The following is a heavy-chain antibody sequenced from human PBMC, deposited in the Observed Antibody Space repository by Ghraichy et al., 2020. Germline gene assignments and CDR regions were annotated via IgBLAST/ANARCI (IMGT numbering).Heavy chain of an antibody. V-gene: IGHV1-2*02. CDR3: ARDLELRLSTVTASRVGYYYYYGMDV. J-gene: IGHJ6*02. Sequence: ASVKVSCKASGYTFTGYYMHWVRQAPGQGLEWMGWINPNSGGTNYAQKFQGRVTMTRDTSISTAYMELSRLRSDDTAVYYCARDLELRLSTVTASRVGYYYYYGMDVWGQGTTVTVSS. CDR1: GYTFTGYY. D-gene: IGHD4-17*01. CDR2: INPNSGGT.